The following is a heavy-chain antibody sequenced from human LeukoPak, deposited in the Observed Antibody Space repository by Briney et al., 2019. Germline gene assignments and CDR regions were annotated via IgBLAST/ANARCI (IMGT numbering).Heavy chain of an antibody. CDR1: GGSTSASSHY. CDR2: VYYTGSI. V-gene: IGHV4-39*01. Sequence: SETLSLTCSLSGGSTSASSHYWAWVRQPPGKGLEWIGRVYYTGSIRYNTSLKSRVTISVAMSKTDFFLTLSSWHAADPAFFYCARRDYRAWFDPWGQGILVTVSP. CDR3: ARRDYRAWFDP. J-gene: IGHJ5*02. D-gene: IGHD2-21*01.